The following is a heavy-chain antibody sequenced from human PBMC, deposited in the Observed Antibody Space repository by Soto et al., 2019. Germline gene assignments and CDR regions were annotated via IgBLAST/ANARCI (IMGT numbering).Heavy chain of an antibody. CDR3: ARHLYSGDSSGYCGY. CDR1: HRSITRSTSY. J-gene: IGHJ4*02. Sequence: PWETLSLPCTLPHRSITRSTSYWRWIGQPPGKELEWIGSVQYTGNTYYNPSLKSRVTISIDSSKTQLYLQLSSFTAADTAVYCCARHLYSGDSSGYCGYWSQGPLVTVAT. CDR2: VQYTGNT. D-gene: IGHD3-22*01. V-gene: IGHV4-39*01.